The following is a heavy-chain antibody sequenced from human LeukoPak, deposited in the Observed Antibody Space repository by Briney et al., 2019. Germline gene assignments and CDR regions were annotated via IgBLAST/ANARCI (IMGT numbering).Heavy chain of an antibody. J-gene: IGHJ4*02. D-gene: IGHD1-14*01. V-gene: IGHV4-4*02. CDR1: LDSTTSNF. CDR3: AREILGGFNPGAY. CDR2: THRSGSP. Sequence: KSSETLSLTCTVSLDSTTSNFWSWVRQPPGKGLEWIGETHRSGSPNYNPSLQSRVTISIDRSRNQIVLELSSVTAADTAFYYCAREILGGFNPGAYWGQGTLVTVSS.